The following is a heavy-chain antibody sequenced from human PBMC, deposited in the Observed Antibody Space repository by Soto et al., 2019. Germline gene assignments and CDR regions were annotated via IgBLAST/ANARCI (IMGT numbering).Heavy chain of an antibody. D-gene: IGHD3-10*01. J-gene: IGHJ4*02. CDR1: GYTFTSYA. CDR3: ARDVGTYYYGSGSSRPTEYYFDY. V-gene: IGHV1-3*01. CDR2: INAGNGNT. Sequence: ASVKLSCTACGYTFTSYAMHWVRQAPGQRLEWMGWINAGNGNTKYSQKFQGRVTITRDTSASTAYMELSSLRSEDTAVYYCARDVGTYYYGSGSSRPTEYYFDYWGQGTLVTVSS.